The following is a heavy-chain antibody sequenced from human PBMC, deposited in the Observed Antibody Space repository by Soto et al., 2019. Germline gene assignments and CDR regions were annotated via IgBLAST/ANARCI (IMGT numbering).Heavy chain of an antibody. D-gene: IGHD5-12*01. CDR3: HGYGY. CDR1: GFTVIINY. CDR2: IYSGGTI. J-gene: IGHJ4*02. V-gene: IGHV3-53*01. Sequence: EVQVVESGGGLVQPGGSLRLSCAVSGFTVIINYMSWVRQAPGKGLEWVSVIYSGGTIYYADSVKGRFTISRDTSKNTLYLQMNSLSGDDTAVYYCHGYGYWGQGTLVTVSS.